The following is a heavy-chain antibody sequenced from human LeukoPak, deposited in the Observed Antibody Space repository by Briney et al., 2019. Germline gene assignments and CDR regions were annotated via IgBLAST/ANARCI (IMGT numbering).Heavy chain of an antibody. J-gene: IGHJ4*02. CDR2: ISPAGSNT. Sequence: GGSLRLSCTASGFTFSSYAVSWVRQAPGKGLEWVSSISPAGSNTYYADSVKGRFTISRDNSKSTLYLQMNSLRAEDTALYYCAKGARNTAPDYWGQGTLVAVSS. D-gene: IGHD5-18*01. CDR3: AKGARNTAPDY. CDR1: GFTFSSYA. V-gene: IGHV3-23*01.